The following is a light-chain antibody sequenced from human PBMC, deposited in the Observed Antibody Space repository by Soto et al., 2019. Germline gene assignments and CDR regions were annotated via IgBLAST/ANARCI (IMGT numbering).Light chain of an antibody. Sequence: SYELTQPPSVSVAPGQTARITCGGNNIGNKRVHWYQQNPGRAPVLVVYDDGDRPSGIPERFSGSNSGNTATLTLSRVEAGDEADYFCQVWDSLTDHPVFGGGTKLTVL. V-gene: IGLV3-21*02. CDR2: DDG. CDR1: NIGNKR. CDR3: QVWDSLTDHPV. J-gene: IGLJ2*01.